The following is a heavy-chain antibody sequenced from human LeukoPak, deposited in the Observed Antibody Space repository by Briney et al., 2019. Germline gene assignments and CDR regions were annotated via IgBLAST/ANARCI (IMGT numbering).Heavy chain of an antibody. V-gene: IGHV3-48*01. D-gene: IGHD3-16*01. CDR1: GFTFGDHI. Sequence: PGGSLGLSCAASGFTFGDHIMNWVRQLPGKRLEWVAYVSGSGSTVYYADSVKGRFTVSRDNGKSSLYLQMNSLRVEDTALYYCVRQFASWGQELWSPSPQ. CDR2: VSGSGSTV. J-gene: IGHJ5*01. CDR3: VRQFAS.